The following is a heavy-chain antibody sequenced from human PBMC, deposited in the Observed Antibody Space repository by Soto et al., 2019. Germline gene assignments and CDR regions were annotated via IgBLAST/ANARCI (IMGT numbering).Heavy chain of an antibody. CDR2: INPSSGRT. CDR1: GYTFTSYS. V-gene: IGHV1-46*01. CDR3: ARDHNFGFILYAMDV. Sequence: VASVKVSFKASGYTFTSYSMHWLRQAPGQGLEWMGIINPSSGRTSYAQNFQGRVTMTSDTSTSIVYMEMSSLKSEDTAVYYCARDHNFGFILYAMDVWGQGTTVTVYS. D-gene: IGHD2-15*01. J-gene: IGHJ6*02.